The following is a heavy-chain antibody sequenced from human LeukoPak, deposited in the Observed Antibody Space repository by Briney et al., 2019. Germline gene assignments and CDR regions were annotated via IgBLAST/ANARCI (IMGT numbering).Heavy chain of an antibody. CDR3: ARGFSTPSDTGDRGGGYYYFDN. CDR2: INHVGSS. J-gene: IGHJ4*02. D-gene: IGHD4-17*01. Sequence: PSETLSLTCAVNGGSLSNYQWTWIRQSPEKGLEWIGKINHVGSSNYNPSIKSRVAVSLEAPKNQFSLELRSVTAADTAVYYCARGFSTPSDTGDRGGGYYYFDNWGQGILVTVSS. V-gene: IGHV4-34*01. CDR1: GGSLSNYQ.